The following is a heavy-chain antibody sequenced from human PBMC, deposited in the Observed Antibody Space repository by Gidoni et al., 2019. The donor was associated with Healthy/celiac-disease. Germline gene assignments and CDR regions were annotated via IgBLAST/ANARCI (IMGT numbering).Heavy chain of an antibody. J-gene: IGHJ6*02. CDR2: INSSRSYI. Sequence: EVQLVESGGGLVKPGGSLRLSCAASGFTFSSYSMNWVRQAPGKGLEGGSIINSSRSYIYHADSVKGRFTNPRENAKKSLYLQMNRLGAEEKGVDYWAGEPGGPPPLYGMDVWGQGTKVTVSS. CDR3: AGEPGGPPPLYGMDV. CDR1: GFTFSSYS. V-gene: IGHV3-21*01. D-gene: IGHD3-10*01.